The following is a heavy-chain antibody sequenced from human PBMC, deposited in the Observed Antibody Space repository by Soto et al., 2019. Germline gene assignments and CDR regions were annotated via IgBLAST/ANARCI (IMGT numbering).Heavy chain of an antibody. J-gene: IGHJ6*02. CDR2: IYYSGST. Sequence: QVQLQESGPGLVKPSETLSLTCTVSGGSVSSGSYYWSWIRQPPGKGLEWIGYIYYSGSTNYNPSLKSRVTISVDTSKNQFSLKLSSVTAADTAVYYCARDGPVYGMDVWGQETTVTVSS. CDR3: ARDGPVYGMDV. CDR1: GGSVSSGSYY. V-gene: IGHV4-61*01.